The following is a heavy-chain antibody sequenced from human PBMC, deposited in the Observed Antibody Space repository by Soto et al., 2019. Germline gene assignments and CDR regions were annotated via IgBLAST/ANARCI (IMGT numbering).Heavy chain of an antibody. V-gene: IGHV4-31*03. J-gene: IGHJ4*02. Sequence: SETLSLTCTVSGGSISRGGYYWSWIRQHPGKGLEWIGYIYYSGSTYYNPSLKSRVTISVDTSKNQFSLKLSSATAADTAVYYCARESDTAMVGFDYWGQGTLVTVSS. CDR3: ARESDTAMVGFDY. CDR2: IYYSGST. CDR1: GGSISRGGYY. D-gene: IGHD5-18*01.